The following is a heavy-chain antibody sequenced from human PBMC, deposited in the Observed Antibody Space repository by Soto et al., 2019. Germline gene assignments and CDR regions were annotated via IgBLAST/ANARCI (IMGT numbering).Heavy chain of an antibody. CDR2: IYGSGST. CDR1: GGAIGSHY. D-gene: IGHD3-3*01. CDR3: ARGQRFSDWFDP. V-gene: IGHV4-4*07. J-gene: IGHJ5*02. Sequence: SETLSLTCTISGGAIGSHYWTWIRQPAGKGLEWIGRIYGSGSTRYNPSLQSRVTMSLDTSKNQFSLRLESVTAADTAVYYCARGQRFSDWFDPWGQGTLVTVSS.